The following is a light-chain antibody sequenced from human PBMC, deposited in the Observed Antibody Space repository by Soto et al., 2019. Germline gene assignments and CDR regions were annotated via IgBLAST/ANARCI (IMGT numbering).Light chain of an antibody. Sequence: EKVMTQSPATLSVSPGERATLSCRASQSVSSNLAWYQQKPGQAPRLLIYDASTRATGIPARFSGSGSGTEFTLTMGSLQSEDLAVYYCQQYNDGPETFGQGTKLEIK. CDR3: QQYNDGPET. CDR2: DAS. CDR1: QSVSSN. J-gene: IGKJ1*01. V-gene: IGKV3-15*01.